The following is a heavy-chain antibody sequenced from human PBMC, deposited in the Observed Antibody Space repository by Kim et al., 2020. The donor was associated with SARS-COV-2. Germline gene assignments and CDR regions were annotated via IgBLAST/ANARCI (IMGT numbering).Heavy chain of an antibody. CDR2: INPSDGTT. CDR1: GYTFTSVY. J-gene: IGHJ6*03. CDR3: ARGRPMDV. Sequence: ASVKVSCKASGYTFTSVYMNWVRQAPGQGLEWMGIINPSDGTTSYPQKFQGRVTMTRDTSTSTVYMELRSLRSEDTAMYYCARGRPMDVWGKGTTVTVSS. V-gene: IGHV1-46*01.